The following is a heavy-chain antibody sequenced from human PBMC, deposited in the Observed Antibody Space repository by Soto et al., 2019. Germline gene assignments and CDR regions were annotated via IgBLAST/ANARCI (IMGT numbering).Heavy chain of an antibody. CDR3: ARGTTVTTFLSY. CDR2: ISYDGSNK. J-gene: IGHJ4*02. Sequence: QVQLVESGGGVVQPGRSLRLSCAASGFTFSSYAMHWVRQAPGKGLEWVAVISYDGSNKYYADSVKGRFTISRDNSKNTLYLQMNSLRAEDTAVYYCARGTTVTTFLSYWGQGTLVTVSS. D-gene: IGHD4-17*01. V-gene: IGHV3-30-3*01. CDR1: GFTFSSYA.